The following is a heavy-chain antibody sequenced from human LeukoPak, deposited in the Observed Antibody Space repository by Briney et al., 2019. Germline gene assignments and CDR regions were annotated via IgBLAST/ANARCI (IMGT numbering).Heavy chain of an antibody. CDR1: GFTFISFG. D-gene: IGHD3-10*01. J-gene: IGHJ4*02. CDR2: IGTYNGHT. CDR3: AREDLARGVTGADY. V-gene: IGHV1-18*01. Sequence: APVKVSCKALGFTFISFGICWARQAPGQGLEWMGRIGTYNGHTKTAQTLQGTVAMTTDKSTSTASMELRSLSSDGTAVYYCAREDLARGVTGADYWGQGTLVTVSS.